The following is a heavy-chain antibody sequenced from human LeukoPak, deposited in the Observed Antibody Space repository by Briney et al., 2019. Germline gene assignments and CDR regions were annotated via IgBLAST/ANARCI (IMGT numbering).Heavy chain of an antibody. D-gene: IGHD3-9*01. CDR1: GYTFTSYD. CDR2: MNPNSGNT. Sequence: GASVKVSCKASGYTFTSYDINWVRQATGQGLEWMGWMNPNSGNTGYAQKFQGRVSMTRNTSISTAYMELSSLRSEDTAVYYCARGYYDILTGYYLLYWFDPWGQGTLVTVSS. V-gene: IGHV1-8*01. J-gene: IGHJ5*02. CDR3: ARGYYDILTGYYLLYWFDP.